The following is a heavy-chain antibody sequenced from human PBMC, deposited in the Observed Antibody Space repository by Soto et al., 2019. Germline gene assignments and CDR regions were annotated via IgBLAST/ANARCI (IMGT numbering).Heavy chain of an antibody. J-gene: IGHJ4*02. CDR2: IIPILGIA. CDR1: GGTFSSYT. CDR3: ARDVVPAAPGYYFDY. Sequence: QVQLVQSGAEVKKPGSSVKVSCKASGGTFSSYTISWVRQAPGQGLEWMGRIIPILGIANYAQKLQGRVRNTADKSTSTAYMELSSLRSEDTAVYYSARDVVPAAPGYYFDYWGQGTLVTVSS. V-gene: IGHV1-69*02. D-gene: IGHD2-2*01.